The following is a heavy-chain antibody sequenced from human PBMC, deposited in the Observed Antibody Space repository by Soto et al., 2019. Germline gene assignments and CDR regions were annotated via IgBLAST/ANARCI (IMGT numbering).Heavy chain of an antibody. V-gene: IGHV4-34*01. CDR2: INHSGST. D-gene: IGHD6-19*01. Sequence: SETLSLTCAVYGGSVSGYYCSWIRQPPGKGLEWIGEINHSGSTNYNPSLKGRVTISVDTSKNQFSLKLSSVTAADTAVYYCATHIAVAGMEVVAFDIWGQGTMVTVSS. CDR3: ATHIAVAGMEVVAFDI. CDR1: GGSVSGYY. J-gene: IGHJ3*02.